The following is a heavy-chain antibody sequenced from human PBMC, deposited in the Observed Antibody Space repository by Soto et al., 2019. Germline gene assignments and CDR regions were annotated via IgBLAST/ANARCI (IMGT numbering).Heavy chain of an antibody. D-gene: IGHD6-19*01. J-gene: IGHJ4*02. V-gene: IGHV3-74*01. CDR1: GFTFSSCW. CDR3: ASLYSSAWARDY. CDR2: ISSDGSST. Sequence: GGSLRLSCAASGFTFSSCWMHWVRQAPGKGLVWVSRISSDGSSTNYADSVKGRFTISRDNAKNTLYPQMYNLRAEDTAVYYCASLYSSAWARDYWGQGTLVTVSS.